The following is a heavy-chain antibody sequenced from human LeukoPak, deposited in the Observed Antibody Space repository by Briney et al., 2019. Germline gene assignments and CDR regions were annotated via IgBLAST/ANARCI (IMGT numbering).Heavy chain of an antibody. CDR2: ISAYNGDT. Sequence: ASVKVSCKASGYIFTSYSISWVRQAPGQGLEWMGWISAYNGDTNYVQKLQGRVTMTTDTSTSTAYMELKSLRSDDTAVYYCARGFNYYDNSGYYQYYFDYWGQGTLVTVSS. CDR1: GYIFTSYS. D-gene: IGHD3-22*01. J-gene: IGHJ4*02. V-gene: IGHV1-18*01. CDR3: ARGFNYYDNSGYYQYYFDY.